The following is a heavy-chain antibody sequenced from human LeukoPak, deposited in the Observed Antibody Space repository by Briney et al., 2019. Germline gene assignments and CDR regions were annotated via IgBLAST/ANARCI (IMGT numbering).Heavy chain of an antibody. J-gene: IGHJ4*02. CDR2: MNPNSGNT. CDR3: ARVDCSGGSCPFDY. D-gene: IGHD2-15*01. CDR1: GYTFTSYD. V-gene: IGHV1-8*01. Sequence: GASVKVSCKASGYTFTSYDINWVRQATGQGLEWMGWMNPNSGNTGYAQKFQGRVTMTRNTSISTAYMELSSLRSEDTAVYYCARVDCSGGSCPFDYWGQGTLVTVSS.